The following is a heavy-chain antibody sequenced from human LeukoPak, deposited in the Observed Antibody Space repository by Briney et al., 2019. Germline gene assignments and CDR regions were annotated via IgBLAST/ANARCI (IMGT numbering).Heavy chain of an antibody. CDR2: INHSGST. CDR1: GGSFSGYY. D-gene: IGHD6-19*01. Sequence: SETLSLTCAVYGGSFSGYYWSWIRQPPGKGLEWIGEINHSGSTNYNPSLKSRVTISVDTSKNQFSLKLSSVTAADTAVYYCARDLDSSGWYLDYWGQGTLVTVSS. V-gene: IGHV4-34*01. CDR3: ARDLDSSGWYLDY. J-gene: IGHJ4*02.